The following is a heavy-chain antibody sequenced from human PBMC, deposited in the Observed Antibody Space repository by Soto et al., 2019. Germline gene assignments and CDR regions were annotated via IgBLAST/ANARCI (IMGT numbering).Heavy chain of an antibody. J-gene: IGHJ4*02. V-gene: IGHV1-69*02. Sequence: QVQLVQSGAEVKKPWSSVKVSCKASGGTLNSYTINWVRQAPGHGPEWLGRIIPVLGVANYAQTFQGRVTITADKSTSTVYMELTSLRSEDTAVYYCARSSVAAAGTLGNWGPGTLVTVSS. CDR1: GGTLNSYT. D-gene: IGHD6-13*01. CDR3: ARSSVAAAGTLGN. CDR2: IIPVLGVA.